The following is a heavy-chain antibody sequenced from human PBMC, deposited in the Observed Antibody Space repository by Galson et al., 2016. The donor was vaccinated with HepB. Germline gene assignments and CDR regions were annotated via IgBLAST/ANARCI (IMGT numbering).Heavy chain of an antibody. V-gene: IGHV3-23*01. Sequence: SLRLSCAGSGFTFSSHPMNWVRQAPGKGLEWVSSIGSRGDDTYYADSVKGRFTVSRDNAKNSLYLQMNSLRAEDTALYYCAKDMTTMVRGVMHYWGQGTLVTVSS. J-gene: IGHJ4*02. CDR1: GFTFSSHP. CDR3: AKDMTTMVRGVMHY. D-gene: IGHD3-10*01. CDR2: IGSRGDDT.